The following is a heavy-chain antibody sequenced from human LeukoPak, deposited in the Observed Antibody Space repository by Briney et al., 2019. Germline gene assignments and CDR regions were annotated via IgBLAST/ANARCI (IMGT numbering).Heavy chain of an antibody. CDR2: IYYSGST. D-gene: IGHD2-2*02. Sequence: SETLSLTCTVSGGSISSGDYYWSWIRQPPGKGLEWIGYIYYSGSTYYNPSLKSRVTISVDTSKNQFSLKLSSVTAADTAVYYCAREGVVVPAAIGWGQGTLVTVSS. CDR3: AREGVVVPAAIG. V-gene: IGHV4-30-4*08. J-gene: IGHJ4*02. CDR1: GGSISSGDYY.